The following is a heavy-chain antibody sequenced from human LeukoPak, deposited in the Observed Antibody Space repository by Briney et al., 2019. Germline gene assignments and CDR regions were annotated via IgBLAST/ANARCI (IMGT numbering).Heavy chain of an antibody. V-gene: IGHV4-61*02. J-gene: IGHJ3*02. Sequence: PSETLSLTCAVSGGSISSGSYYWSWIRQPAGKGLEWIGRIYTSGSTNYNPSLKSRVTISVDTSKNQFSLKLSSVTAADTAVYYCARDRFRVVRGTILDAFDIWGQGTMVTVSS. CDR3: ARDRFRVVRGTILDAFDI. CDR2: IYTSGST. CDR1: GGSISSGSYY. D-gene: IGHD3-10*01.